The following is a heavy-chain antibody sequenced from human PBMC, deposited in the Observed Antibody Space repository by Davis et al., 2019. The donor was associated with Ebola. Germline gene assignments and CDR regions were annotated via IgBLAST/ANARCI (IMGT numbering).Heavy chain of an antibody. CDR1: GFTFSSYE. Sequence: GGSLRLSCAASGFTFSSYEMNWVRQAPGKGLEWVSYISSSGSTIYYADSVKGRFTISRDNSKNTLYLQMNSLRAEDTAVYYCARGGSGGSLYYYYYGMDVWGQGTTVTVSS. V-gene: IGHV3-48*03. CDR3: ARGGSGGSLYYYYYGMDV. J-gene: IGHJ6*02. D-gene: IGHD2-15*01. CDR2: ISSSGSTI.